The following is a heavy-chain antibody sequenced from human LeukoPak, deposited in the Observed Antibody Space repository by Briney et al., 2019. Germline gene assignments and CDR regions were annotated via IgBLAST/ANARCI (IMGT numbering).Heavy chain of an antibody. D-gene: IGHD3-10*01. V-gene: IGHV1-8*01. J-gene: IGHJ4*02. CDR1: GYTFTSYD. CDR2: MNTNSGST. CDR3: ARQYYYCSGSYTDY. Sequence: ASVKVSCKASGYTFTSYDINWVRQANGQGLEWMGWMNTNSGSTGYAQKFQGRVTITTNTSISTAYMQLSSLRSEDTAVYYCARQYYYCSGSYTDYWGQGTLVTVSS.